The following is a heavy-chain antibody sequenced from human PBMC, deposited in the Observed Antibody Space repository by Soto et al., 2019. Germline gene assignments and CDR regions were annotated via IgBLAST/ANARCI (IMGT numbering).Heavy chain of an antibody. Sequence: ASVKVSCKASGYTFTGYYVHWVRQAPGQGLEWMGWINPNSGDTYLAQRFQGRVTMNRDTSIGTAYMELRGLTSDDTAEYYCAKGGAIVAAGTRVYLYNAMEVWGQGTTVNVSS. CDR3: AKGGAIVAAGTRVYLYNAMEV. D-gene: IGHD1-26*01. CDR2: INPNSGDT. J-gene: IGHJ6*01. V-gene: IGHV1-2*02. CDR1: GYTFTGYY.